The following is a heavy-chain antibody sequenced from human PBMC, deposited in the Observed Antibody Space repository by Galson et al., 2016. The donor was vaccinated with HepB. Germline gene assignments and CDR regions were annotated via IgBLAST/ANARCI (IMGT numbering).Heavy chain of an antibody. CDR1: GDSISSTSSF. CDR3: ARRDLGKNILDI. Sequence: SETLSLTCIVSGDSISSTSSFWGWIRQPPGKGLEWIGSMSHSRTTYYSPSIKRRVTMSADTSKTQFSLRLTSVTAADTAVYYCARRDLGKNILDIWGKGTRVTV. D-gene: IGHD2/OR15-2a*01. J-gene: IGHJ3*02. CDR2: MSHSRTT. V-gene: IGHV4-39*01.